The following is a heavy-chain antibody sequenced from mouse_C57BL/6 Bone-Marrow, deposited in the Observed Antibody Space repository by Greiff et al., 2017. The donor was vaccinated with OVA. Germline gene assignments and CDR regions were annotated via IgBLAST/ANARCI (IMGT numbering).Heavy chain of an antibody. J-gene: IGHJ1*03. Sequence: DVKLVESGGDLVKPGGSLKLSCAASGFTFSSYGMSWVRQTPAKRLEWVATISSGGSYTYYPDSVKGRFTISRDNAKNTLYLHMSSLKSEDTAMYYCASTVVNWYFDVWGTGTTVTVSS. CDR1: GFTFSSYG. D-gene: IGHD1-1*01. CDR2: ISSGGSYT. V-gene: IGHV5-6*02. CDR3: ASTVVNWYFDV.